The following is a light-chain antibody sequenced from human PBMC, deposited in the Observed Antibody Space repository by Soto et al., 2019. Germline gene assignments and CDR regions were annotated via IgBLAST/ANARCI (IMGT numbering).Light chain of an antibody. V-gene: IGKV3-20*01. Sequence: EIVLTQSPGTLSLSPGERATLSCRASQSVSCSYLAWYQQKPGQAPRLLIYGASSRATGIPDRFSGSGSGTDFTLTISRLEPEDLAVYYCQQYGSSPTWTFGQGTKVEIK. CDR1: QSVSCSY. J-gene: IGKJ1*01. CDR2: GAS. CDR3: QQYGSSPTWT.